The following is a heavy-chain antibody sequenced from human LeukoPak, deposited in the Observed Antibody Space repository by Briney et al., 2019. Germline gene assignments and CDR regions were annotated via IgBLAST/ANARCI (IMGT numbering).Heavy chain of an antibody. D-gene: IGHD6-6*01. CDR3: AKGARKSDSSSWVFDY. Sequence: PGGSLRLSCAASGFTFSSYAMSWVRQAPGKGLGWVSAISGSGGSTYYADSVKGRFTISRDNSKNTLYLQMNSLRAEDTAVYYCAKGARKSDSSSWVFDYWGQGTLVTVSS. V-gene: IGHV3-23*01. CDR2: ISGSGGST. CDR1: GFTFSSYA. J-gene: IGHJ4*02.